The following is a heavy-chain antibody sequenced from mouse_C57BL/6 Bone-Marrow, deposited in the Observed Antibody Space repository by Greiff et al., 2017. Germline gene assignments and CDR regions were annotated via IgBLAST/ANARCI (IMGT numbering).Heavy chain of an antibody. CDR1: GYSITSGYD. Sequence: DVQLQESGPGMVKPSQSLSLTCTVTGYSITSGYDWHWIRHFPGNKLEWMGYISYSGSTNYNPSLKSRISITHDTSKNHFFLKLNSVTTEDTATYYCARASYYYGSSWFAYWGQGTLVTVSA. V-gene: IGHV3-1*01. J-gene: IGHJ3*01. CDR3: ARASYYYGSSWFAY. D-gene: IGHD1-1*01. CDR2: ISYSGST.